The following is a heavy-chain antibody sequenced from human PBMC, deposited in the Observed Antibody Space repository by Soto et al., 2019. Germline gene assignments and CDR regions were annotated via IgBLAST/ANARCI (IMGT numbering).Heavy chain of an antibody. CDR1: GGSISSSSYY. D-gene: IGHD3-22*01. CDR3: ARHAIISTRSYYDSSGYSEPFQH. CDR2: IYYSGST. Sequence: PSETLSLPCTVSGGSISSSSYYWGWIRQPPGKGLEWIGCIYYSGSTYYNPSLKSRVTISVDTSKNQFSLKLSSVTAADTAVYYCARHAIISTRSYYDSSGYSEPFQHWCQGTLVTV. J-gene: IGHJ1*01. V-gene: IGHV4-39*01.